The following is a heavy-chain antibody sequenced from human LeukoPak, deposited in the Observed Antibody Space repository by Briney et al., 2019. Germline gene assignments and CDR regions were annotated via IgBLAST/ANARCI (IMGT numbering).Heavy chain of an antibody. J-gene: IGHJ4*02. CDR3: ARIKGYSSSPFDH. V-gene: IGHV3-11*06. CDR1: GFTFTDYY. D-gene: IGHD6-6*01. CDR2: ISTTSTYT. Sequence: KPGGSLRLSCAASGFTFTDYYMTWIRQAPGKGLEWLSHISTTSTYTNYADSVKGRFTISRDNANNSLSLQMDSLRAEDTAVYYCARIKGYSSSPFDHWGQGILVTVSS.